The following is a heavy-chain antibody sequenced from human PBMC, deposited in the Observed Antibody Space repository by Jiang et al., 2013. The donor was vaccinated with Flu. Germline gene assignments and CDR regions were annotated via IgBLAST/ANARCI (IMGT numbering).Heavy chain of an antibody. J-gene: IGHJ4*02. CDR2: IDPSDSYT. D-gene: IGHD5-24*01. V-gene: IGHV5-10-1*01. Sequence: KGLEWMGRIDPSDSYTNYSPSFQGHVTISADKSISTAYLQWSSLKASDTAMYYCARQDGRDVDYWGQGTLVTVSS. CDR3: ARQDGRDVDY.